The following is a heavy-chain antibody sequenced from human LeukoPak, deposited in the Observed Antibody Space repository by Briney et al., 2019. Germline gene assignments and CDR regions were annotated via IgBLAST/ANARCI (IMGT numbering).Heavy chain of an antibody. Sequence: ASVKVSCRAPGGTFSTHAVSWVRQAPGQGLEWMGGIIPMFGAKYTQNFRGRVTINTDECTRTTYLELRRLRSEDTAVYFCARMSVIGPSQFDFWGQGTLVTVSS. J-gene: IGHJ4*02. CDR1: GGTFSTHA. V-gene: IGHV1-69*05. CDR2: IIPMFGA. CDR3: ARMSVIGPSQFDF. D-gene: IGHD2-21*01.